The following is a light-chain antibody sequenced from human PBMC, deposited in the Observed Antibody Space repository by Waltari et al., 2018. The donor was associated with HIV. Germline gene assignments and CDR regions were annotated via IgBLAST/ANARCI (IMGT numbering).Light chain of an antibody. CDR3: ASWDDILSSVI. J-gene: IGLJ2*01. CDR1: RSNIGSNY. Sequence: QSVLTQPPSASGAPGQKFTISCSGTRSNIGSNYVYWYQQLPGAAPKLLISKTNQRPSGVPDRFAGSKSGSSASLTISGLRSEDEAVYYCASWDDILSSVIFGGGTKVTVL. CDR2: KTN. V-gene: IGLV1-47*01.